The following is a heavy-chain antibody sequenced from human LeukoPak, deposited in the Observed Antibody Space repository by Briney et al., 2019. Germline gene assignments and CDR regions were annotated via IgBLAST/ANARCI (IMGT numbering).Heavy chain of an antibody. CDR1: GFTISSYA. CDR2: ISSSSTYI. J-gene: IGHJ4*02. Sequence: PGGSLRLSCAASGFTISSYAMSWVRQAPGKGLEWVSSISSSSTYINYADSVKGRFTISRDNAKNSLYLQMNSLRAEDTAVYYCARDRSPGNFDYWGQGTLVTVSS. D-gene: IGHD3-10*01. CDR3: ARDRSPGNFDY. V-gene: IGHV3-21*01.